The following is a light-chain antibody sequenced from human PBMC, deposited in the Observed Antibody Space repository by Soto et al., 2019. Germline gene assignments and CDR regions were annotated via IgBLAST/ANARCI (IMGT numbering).Light chain of an antibody. Sequence: QSVLTQPASVSRSAGHSITVSFSGTMRDVVAYNLVSWYQQHPGTAPKLIIYEVRNRPSGIYSRFSGSRSGNTASLTISGLQPEDEGDYYCSAYTARSTLVFGGGTKVTV. CDR3: SAYTARSTLV. J-gene: IGLJ3*02. CDR1: MRDVVAYNL. V-gene: IGLV2-14*01. CDR2: EVR.